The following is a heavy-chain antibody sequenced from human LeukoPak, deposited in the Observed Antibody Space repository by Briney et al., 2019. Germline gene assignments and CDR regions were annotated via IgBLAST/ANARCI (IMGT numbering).Heavy chain of an antibody. CDR3: ASGGSGSYFNWFDP. V-gene: IGHV4-34*01. CDR1: GGSFSGYY. J-gene: IGHJ5*02. D-gene: IGHD3-10*01. CDR2: INHSGST. Sequence: SATLSLTCAVYGGSFSGYYWSWIRQPPGKGLEWIGEINHSGSTNYNPSLKSRVTISVDTSKNQFSLKLSSVTAADTAVYYCASGGSGSYFNWFDPWGQGTLVTVSS.